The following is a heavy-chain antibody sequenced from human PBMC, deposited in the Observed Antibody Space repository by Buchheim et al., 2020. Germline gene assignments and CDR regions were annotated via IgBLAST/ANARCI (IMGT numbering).Heavy chain of an antibody. Sequence: QVQLVESGGGVVQPGRSLRLSCAASGFTFSSYGMHWVRQAPGKGLEWVAVISYDGSNKYYADAVKGRFTIPRDNSKNTLYLQVNSLRAEDTAVYYCAKDGVSVDYWGQGTL. CDR1: GFTFSSYG. V-gene: IGHV3-30*18. CDR3: AKDGVSVDY. J-gene: IGHJ4*02. CDR2: ISYDGSNK.